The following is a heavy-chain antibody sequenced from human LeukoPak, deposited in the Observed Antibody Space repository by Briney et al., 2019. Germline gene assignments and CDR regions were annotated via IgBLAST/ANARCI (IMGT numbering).Heavy chain of an antibody. J-gene: IGHJ4*02. Sequence: SETLSLTYTVSGGSISSGHYWWGWIRQPPGKGLDWIGSIYCSGNTHYNPSLQSRVTVSVDTSKNQFSLKLTSVTAADTAVYYCVRQRGVGSWSFDYWGQGNLVTVSS. V-gene: IGHV4-39*01. CDR3: VRQRGVGSWSFDY. CDR1: GGSISSGHYW. D-gene: IGHD2-15*01. CDR2: IYCSGNT.